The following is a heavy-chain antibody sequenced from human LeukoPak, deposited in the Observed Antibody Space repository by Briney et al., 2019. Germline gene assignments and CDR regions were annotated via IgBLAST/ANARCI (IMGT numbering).Heavy chain of an antibody. V-gene: IGHV3-21*01. CDR2: ITSSSSYI. Sequence: GGSLRLSCAVSGFTFSSYTMNWVRQAPGKGLEWVSSITSSSSYIYYVDSVKGRFTISRDNAKNSLYLQMNSLRAEDTAVYYCARVSGYYSWFDPWGQGTLVTVSS. CDR3: ARVSGYYSWFDP. CDR1: GFTFSSYT. J-gene: IGHJ5*02. D-gene: IGHD3-3*01.